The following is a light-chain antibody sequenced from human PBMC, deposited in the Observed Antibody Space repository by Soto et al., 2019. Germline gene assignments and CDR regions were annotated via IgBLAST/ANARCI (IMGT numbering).Light chain of an antibody. CDR1: SSDVGGYNF. Sequence: LTQPASVSGSPGQSITISCTGTSSDVGGYNFVSWYQHHPGKAPELMIYEVSKLPSGVSDRFSGSKSGNTASLTISGLQADDEGDYYCTSYASSRTLVFGSGTKVTVL. CDR3: TSYASSRTLV. CDR2: EVS. J-gene: IGLJ1*01. V-gene: IGLV2-14*01.